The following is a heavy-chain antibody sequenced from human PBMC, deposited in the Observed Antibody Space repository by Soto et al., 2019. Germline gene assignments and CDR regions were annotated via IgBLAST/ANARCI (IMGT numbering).Heavy chain of an antibody. CDR2: IYYTGRT. CDR3: ARSLSVRLVLDY. Sequence: PSETLSLTCAVSGGSISSGGYSWSWIRQPPGKGLEWIGYIYYTGRTYYNPSLESRVTFSVDTSKNQFSLKLSSVTAADTAVYYCARSLSVRLVLDYWGQGTLVTVSS. V-gene: IGHV4-31*11. D-gene: IGHD3-9*01. J-gene: IGHJ4*02. CDR1: GGSISSGGYS.